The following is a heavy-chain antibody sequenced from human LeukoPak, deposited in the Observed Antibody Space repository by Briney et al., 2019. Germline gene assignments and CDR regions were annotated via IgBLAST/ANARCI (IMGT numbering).Heavy chain of an antibody. CDR2: INHSGST. V-gene: IGHV4-34*01. Sequence: PSETLSLTCAVYGGSFSGYYWSWIRQPPGKGLEWIGEINHSGSTNYNPSLESRVTISVDTSKNQFSLKLSSVTGADTAVYYCARGTGTMVRGVIRSYYYMDVWGKGTTVTVSS. CDR3: ARGTGTMVRGVIRSYYYMDV. CDR1: GGSFSGYY. J-gene: IGHJ6*03. D-gene: IGHD3-10*01.